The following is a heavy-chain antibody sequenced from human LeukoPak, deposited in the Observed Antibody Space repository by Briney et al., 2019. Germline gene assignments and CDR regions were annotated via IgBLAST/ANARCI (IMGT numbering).Heavy chain of an antibody. J-gene: IGHJ4*02. CDR1: CGSISSYY. Sequence: PSETLSLTCTVSCGSISSYYWSWIRQPPGKGLEWIGYIYYSGSTNYNPSLKSRVTISVDTSKNQFSLKLSSVTAADTAVYYCARERYGSGSYWQDYWGQGTLVTVSS. D-gene: IGHD3-10*01. V-gene: IGHV4-59*01. CDR2: IYYSGST. CDR3: ARERYGSGSYWQDY.